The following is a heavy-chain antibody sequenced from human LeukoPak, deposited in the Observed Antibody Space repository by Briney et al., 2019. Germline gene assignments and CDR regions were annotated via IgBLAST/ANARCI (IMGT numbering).Heavy chain of an antibody. D-gene: IGHD1-26*01. CDR3: ARQPISGSYWGYFDY. J-gene: IGHJ4*02. Sequence: SETLSLTCTVSGGSISSYYWSWIRQPPGKGLEWIGCIYYSGSTNYNPSLKSRVTISVDTSKNQFSLKLSSVTAADTAVYYCARQPISGSYWGYFDYWGQGTLVTVSS. CDR1: GGSISSYY. V-gene: IGHV4-59*08. CDR2: IYYSGST.